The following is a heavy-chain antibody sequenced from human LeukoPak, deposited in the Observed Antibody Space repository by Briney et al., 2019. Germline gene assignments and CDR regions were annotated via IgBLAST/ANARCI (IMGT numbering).Heavy chain of an antibody. CDR3: AKGRELPSYYFDY. CDR2: FYISGTT. V-gene: IGHV3-66*03. D-gene: IGHD1-26*01. Sequence: PGGSLRLSCAASGFTVSSSYMSWVRQAPGKGLEWVSVFYISGTTYYANSVKGRFTISRDNSKNTLYLQMNSLRAEDTAVYYCAKGRELPSYYFDYWGQGTLVTVSS. J-gene: IGHJ4*02. CDR1: GFTVSSSY.